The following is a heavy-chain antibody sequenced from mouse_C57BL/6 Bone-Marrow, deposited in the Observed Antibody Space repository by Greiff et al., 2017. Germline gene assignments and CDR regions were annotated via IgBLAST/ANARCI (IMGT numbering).Heavy chain of an antibody. CDR3: ERDSSGPMGY. V-gene: IGHV1-81*01. CDR1: GYTFTSYG. CDR2: IYPRSGNT. D-gene: IGHD3-2*02. Sequence: VQLMESGAELARPGASVKLSCKASGYTFTSYGISWVKQRTGQGLEWIGEIYPRSGNTYYNEKFKGKATLTADKSSSTAYMELRSLTSEDSAVYFCERDSSGPMGYWGQGTSVTVSS. J-gene: IGHJ4*01.